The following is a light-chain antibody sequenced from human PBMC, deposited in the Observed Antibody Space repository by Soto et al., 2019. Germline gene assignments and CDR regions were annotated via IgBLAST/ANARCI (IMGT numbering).Light chain of an antibody. CDR2: DVS. J-gene: IGLJ2*01. CDR1: SSDVGGYNY. V-gene: IGLV2-11*01. Sequence: QSALTQPRSVSGSPGQSVTISCTGTSSDVGGYNYVSWYQQHPGKAPKLMIYDVSKRPSGVPDRFSGSKSGNTASLTISGLQAEDEADYYRCPYAGSYPLVFGGGTKLTVL. CDR3: CPYAGSYPLV.